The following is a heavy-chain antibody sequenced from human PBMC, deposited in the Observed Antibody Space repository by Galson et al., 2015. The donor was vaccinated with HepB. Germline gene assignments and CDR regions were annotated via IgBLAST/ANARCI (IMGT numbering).Heavy chain of an antibody. CDR3: AGAVGATMHLFDY. J-gene: IGHJ4*02. CDR2: IIPIFGTA. CDR1: GGTFSSYA. V-gene: IGHV1-69*13. Sequence: SVKVSCKASGGTFSSYAISWVRQAPGQGLEWMGGIIPIFGTANYAQKFQGRVTITADESTSTAYMELSSLRSEDTAVYYCAGAVGATMHLFDYWGQGTLVTVSS. D-gene: IGHD1-26*01.